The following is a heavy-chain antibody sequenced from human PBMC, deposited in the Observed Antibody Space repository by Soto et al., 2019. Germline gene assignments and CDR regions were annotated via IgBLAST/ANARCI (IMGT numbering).Heavy chain of an antibody. CDR3: ARGVAGSGFDL. CDR1: GDSVSSNTSA. V-gene: IGHV6-1*01. J-gene: IGHJ4*02. D-gene: IGHD6-19*01. CDR2: TYYRSNWRH. Sequence: SQTRSLTFAISGDSVSSNTSAWNCISSSPSRGLEWLGRTYYRSNWRHDYAVSVKSRITVNPDTSKNHFSLQLNSVTPDDTAVYYCARGVAGSGFDLWGQATLVTVSS.